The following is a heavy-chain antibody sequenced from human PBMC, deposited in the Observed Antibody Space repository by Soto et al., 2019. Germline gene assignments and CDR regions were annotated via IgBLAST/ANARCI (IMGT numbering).Heavy chain of an antibody. V-gene: IGHV1-46*03. D-gene: IGHD2-15*01. Sequence: GASVKVSCKAPGYTFTSYYMHWVRQAPGQGLEWMGIINPSGGSTSYAQKFQGRVTMTRDTSTSTVYMELSSLRSEDTAVYYCARDQILEYCSGDSCYYYGMDVWGQGTTVTVSS. CDR3: ARDQILEYCSGDSCYYYGMDV. CDR2: INPSGGST. CDR1: GYTFTSYY. J-gene: IGHJ6*02.